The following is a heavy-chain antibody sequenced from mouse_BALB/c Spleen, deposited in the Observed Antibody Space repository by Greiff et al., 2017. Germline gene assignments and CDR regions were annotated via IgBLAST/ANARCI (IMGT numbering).Heavy chain of an antibody. CDR1: GFTFSSYG. CDR3: ARHEEELRFAY. J-gene: IGHJ3*01. V-gene: IGHV5-6*01. Sequence: EVQLKESGGDLVKPGGSLKLSCAASGFTFSSYGMSWVRQTPDKRLEWVATISSGGSYTYYPDSVKGRFTISRDNAKNTLYLQMSSLKSEDTAMYYCARHEEELRFAYWGQGTLVTVSA. CDR2: ISSGGSYT.